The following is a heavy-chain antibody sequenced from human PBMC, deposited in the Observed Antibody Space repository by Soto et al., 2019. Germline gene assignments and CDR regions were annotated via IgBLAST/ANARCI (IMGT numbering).Heavy chain of an antibody. D-gene: IGHD2-15*01. CDR1: GFSFSVYG. J-gene: IGHJ4*02. CDR2: IWYDASKQ. Sequence: GSLLKISCETSGFSFSVYGMHWVRQAPGKGLEWVAVIWYDASKQFYAASVEGRFTISRDNSKAILYLQMNSLRAEDTAVYYCAAWAEGATEVHWGQGTLVTVSS. V-gene: IGHV3-33*01. CDR3: AAWAEGATEVH.